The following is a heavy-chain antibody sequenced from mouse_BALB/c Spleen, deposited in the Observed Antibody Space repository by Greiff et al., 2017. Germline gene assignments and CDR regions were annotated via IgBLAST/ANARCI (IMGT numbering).Heavy chain of an antibody. CDR3: ARLRLLAMDY. CDR2: ISSGGGST. J-gene: IGHJ4*01. CDR1: GFAFSSYD. Sequence: EVKLVESGGGLVKPGGSLKLSCAASGFAFSSYDMSWVRQTPEKRLEWVAYISSGGGSTYYPDTVKGRFTISRDNAKNTLYLQMSSLKSEDTAMYYCARLRLLAMDYWGQGTSVTVSS. V-gene: IGHV5-12-1*01. D-gene: IGHD1-2*01.